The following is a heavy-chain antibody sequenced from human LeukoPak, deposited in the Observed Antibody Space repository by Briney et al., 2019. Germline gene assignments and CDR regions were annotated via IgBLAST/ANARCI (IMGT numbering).Heavy chain of an antibody. J-gene: IGHJ2*01. D-gene: IGHD6-19*01. V-gene: IGHV4-4*02. CDR1: GGSISSSNW. CDR3: AGAVLSGYFDL. Sequence: TTSETLSLTCAVSGGSISSSNWWSWVRQPPGKGLEWIGEIYHSGSTNYNPSLKSRVTISVDKSKNQFSLKLSSVTAADTAVYYCAGAVLSGYFDLWGRGTLVTVSS. CDR2: IYHSGST.